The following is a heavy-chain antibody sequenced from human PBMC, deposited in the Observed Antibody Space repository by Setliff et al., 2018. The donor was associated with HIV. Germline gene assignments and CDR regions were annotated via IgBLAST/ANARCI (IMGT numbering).Heavy chain of an antibody. CDR3: AREIQFSATTYYYYYMDD. CDR2: IYYSGST. D-gene: IGHD5-18*01. V-gene: IGHV4-59*12. Sequence: SETLSLTCTVSGGSISSYYWSWIRQPPGEGLEWIGYIYYSGSTNYNPSLKSRVTISVDTSKNQFSLKVTSVTAADTAVYYCAREIQFSATTYYYYYMDDWGRGTTVTVSS. CDR1: GGSISSYY. J-gene: IGHJ6*03.